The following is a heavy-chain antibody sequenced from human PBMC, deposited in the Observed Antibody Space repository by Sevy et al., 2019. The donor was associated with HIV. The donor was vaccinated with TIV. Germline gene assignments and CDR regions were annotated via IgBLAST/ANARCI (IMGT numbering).Heavy chain of an antibody. CDR2: IRQDGSEK. Sequence: GGSLRLSCAASGFTINSNYMTWVRRAPGKGLEWVANIRQDGSEKYYVDSVRGRFTISRDNAKNSLFLQLNSLRADDTAIYYCAKSYFGSGTSYGMDLWGRGTTVTVSS. V-gene: IGHV3-7*01. CDR1: GFTINSNY. J-gene: IGHJ6*02. D-gene: IGHD3-10*01. CDR3: AKSYFGSGTSYGMDL.